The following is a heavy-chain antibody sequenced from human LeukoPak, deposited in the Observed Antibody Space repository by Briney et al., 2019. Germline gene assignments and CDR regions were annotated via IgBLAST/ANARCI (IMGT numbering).Heavy chain of an antibody. V-gene: IGHV4-61*02. Sequence: PSQTLSLTCTVSGDSISSGSYYWSWIRQPAGKGLEWIGRIYTSGSTNYNPSLKSRVTISVDTSKNQFSLKLSSVTAADTAVYYCARGSRVVVTANDAFDIWGQGTMVTVSS. D-gene: IGHD2-21*02. J-gene: IGHJ3*02. CDR3: ARGSRVVVTANDAFDI. CDR1: GDSISSGSYY. CDR2: IYTSGST.